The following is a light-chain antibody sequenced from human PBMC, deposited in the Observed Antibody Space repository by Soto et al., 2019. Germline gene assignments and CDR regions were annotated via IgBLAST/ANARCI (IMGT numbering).Light chain of an antibody. CDR2: GAS. CDR3: QQYGSSPST. J-gene: IGKJ4*01. Sequence: EMVLTQSPGTLSLSPGERATLSGRASQSVSSSYLAWYQQKPGQAPRLLIYGASSRATGIPDRFSGSGSGTDFTLTISRLEPEDFAVYYCQQYGSSPSTFGGGTKVEIK. V-gene: IGKV3-20*01. CDR1: QSVSSSY.